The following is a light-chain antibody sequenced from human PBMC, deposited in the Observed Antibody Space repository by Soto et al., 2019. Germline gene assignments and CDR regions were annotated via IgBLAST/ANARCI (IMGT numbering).Light chain of an antibody. Sequence: VLTQPASVSGSPGRSITISCTGTSSDVGGYNYVSWYQQHPGKAPKRMIYDVSNRPSGVSNRFSGSKSGNTAFLTISGLQAEDEADYYCSSYTSSSTLYVFGTGTKVTVL. CDR3: SSYTSSSTLYV. CDR2: DVS. CDR1: SSDVGGYNY. V-gene: IGLV2-14*01. J-gene: IGLJ1*01.